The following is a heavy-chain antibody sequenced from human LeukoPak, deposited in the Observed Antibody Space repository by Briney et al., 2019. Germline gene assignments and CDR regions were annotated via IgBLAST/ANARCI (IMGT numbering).Heavy chain of an antibody. CDR1: GYTFTSYY. D-gene: IGHD3-22*01. J-gene: IGHJ4*02. V-gene: IGHV1-46*01. CDR3: ARDLASSGYYWD. CDR2: INPSSGKI. Sequence: ASVKVSCKASGYTFTSYYMHWVRQAPGQGLEWMGIINPSSGKINYAQKFQGRVTMTRDTSTSTVYMELSSLRSDDTAVYHCARDLASSGYYWDWGQGTLVTVSS.